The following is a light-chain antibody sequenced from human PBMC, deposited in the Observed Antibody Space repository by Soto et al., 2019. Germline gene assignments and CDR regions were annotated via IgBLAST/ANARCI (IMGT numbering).Light chain of an antibody. CDR3: QHSHFLPPMYP. CDR1: QAISNS. V-gene: IGKV1-33*01. CDR2: DAS. J-gene: IGKJ2*01. Sequence: DIQMTQSPSSLSASVGDRVTITCQASQAISNSLNWYQQKPGKAPKLLIYDASNLNTGVPSRFSGSGSETHFTFSISSLQPADCATYYCQHSHFLPPMYPFGQGTTVESK.